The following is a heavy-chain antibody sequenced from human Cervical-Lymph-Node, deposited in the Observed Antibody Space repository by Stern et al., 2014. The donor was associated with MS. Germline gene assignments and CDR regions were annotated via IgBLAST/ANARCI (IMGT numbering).Heavy chain of an antibody. CDR3: ARDSTAWSPSFDY. V-gene: IGHV4-59*01. Sequence: QVQLQESGPGLVKPSETLSLTCAVSDGSISGYYWNWIRQSPGKGLEWIGSVYYSGKTNYNPSLNGRVTISLDTSKSQFSLRLSSVTAGDTAVYYCARDSTAWSPSFDYWGQGTLVTVSS. CDR2: VYYSGKT. CDR1: DGSISGYY. J-gene: IGHJ4*02. D-gene: IGHD1-1*01.